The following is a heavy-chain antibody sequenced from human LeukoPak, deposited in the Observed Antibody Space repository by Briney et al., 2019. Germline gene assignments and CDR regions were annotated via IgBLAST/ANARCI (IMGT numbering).Heavy chain of an antibody. CDR3: AKSYPTVGRVFDY. CDR1: GFTFSSYG. CDR2: ISYDGSNK. J-gene: IGHJ4*02. Sequence: GGSLRLSCAASGFTFSSYGMHWVRQAPGKGLEWVAVISYDGSNKYYADSVKGRFTISRDNSKNTLYLQMNSLRAEVTAVYYCAKSYPTVGRVFDYWGQGTLVTVSS. D-gene: IGHD1-26*01. V-gene: IGHV3-30*18.